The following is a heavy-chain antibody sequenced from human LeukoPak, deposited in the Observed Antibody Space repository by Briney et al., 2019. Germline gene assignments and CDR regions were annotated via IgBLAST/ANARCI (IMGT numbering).Heavy chain of an antibody. J-gene: IGHJ4*02. CDR1: GFIFNTAW. D-gene: IGHD2-15*01. CDR3: VTEGYCSGGSCYYY. V-gene: IGHV3-15*01. Sequence: GGSLRLSCATSGFIFNTAWMSWVRQAPGKGLEWVGRIKSKSDGGTREYPAPVKGRFTISRDDSKNTLYLQMNSLKTEDTAVYYCVTEGYCSGGSCYYYWGQGTLVTVSS. CDR2: IKSKSDGGTR.